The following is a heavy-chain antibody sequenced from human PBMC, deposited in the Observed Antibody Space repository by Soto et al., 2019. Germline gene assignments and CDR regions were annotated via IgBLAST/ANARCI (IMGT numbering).Heavy chain of an antibody. J-gene: IGHJ4*02. V-gene: IGHV4-59*01. CDR2: IYYSGST. CDR1: GGSISSYY. Sequence: SETLSLTCTVSGGSISSYYWSWIRQPPGKGLEWIGYIYYSGSTNYNPSLKSRVTISVDTSKNQFSLKLSSVTAADTAVYYCARVRQGTYCSGGSCYSRSYFFDYWGQGTLVTVSS. CDR3: ARVRQGTYCSGGSCYSRSYFFDY. D-gene: IGHD2-15*01.